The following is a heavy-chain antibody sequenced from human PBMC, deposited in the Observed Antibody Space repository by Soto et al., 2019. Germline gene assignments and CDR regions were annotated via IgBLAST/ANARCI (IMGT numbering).Heavy chain of an antibody. CDR1: GVSIRSNNYY. CDR3: ARFYGTRDYYSAFHL. Sequence: PSETLSLTCTVSGVSIRSNNYYWNWIRQPPGKGLEWLGYISYSGKSYQSPSLKTRLAISEDMSKNQFSLRLSSVTAADTAIYFCARFYGTRDYYSAFHLWGPGAMVAVSS. CDR2: ISYSGKS. D-gene: IGHD3-22*01. J-gene: IGHJ3*01. V-gene: IGHV4-30-4*01.